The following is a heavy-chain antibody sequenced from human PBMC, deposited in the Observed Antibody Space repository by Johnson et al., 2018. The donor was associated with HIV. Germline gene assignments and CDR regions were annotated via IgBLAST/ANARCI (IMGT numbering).Heavy chain of an antibody. CDR2: INQNESNK. V-gene: IGHV3-7*05. CDR3: ARDGGYAAFDI. CDR1: GFSFSDSW. Sequence: VQLVESGGGLVQPGGSLRLSCAASGFSFSDSWMSWVRQAPGKGLELVGNINQNESNKGYVDSVKGRFTMSRDNVKTSLYLQRDSLRVEETAVYYFARDGGYAAFDIWGQGTMVTVSS. J-gene: IGHJ3*02. D-gene: IGHD2-8*01.